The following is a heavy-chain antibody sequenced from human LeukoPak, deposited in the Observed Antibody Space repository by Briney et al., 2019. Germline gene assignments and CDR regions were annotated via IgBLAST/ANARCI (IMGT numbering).Heavy chain of an antibody. J-gene: IGHJ4*02. CDR1: GCRFSNYW. CDR3: ARQYGRPFDY. CDR2: VYPGDFDS. Sequence: GAALKISYKGSGCRFSNYWIGWVRPMPGKGLEWMGVVYPGDFDSRYSPSFQAQVTISVDQSINTASLQWSSLEASHTAMYYCARQYGRPFDYWGQGTLVTVSS. D-gene: IGHD4-17*01. V-gene: IGHV5-51*01.